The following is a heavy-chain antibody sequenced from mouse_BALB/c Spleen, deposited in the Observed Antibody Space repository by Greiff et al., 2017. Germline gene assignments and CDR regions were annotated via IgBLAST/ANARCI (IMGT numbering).Heavy chain of an antibody. CDR3: ARDRAD. V-gene: IGHV7-3*02. CDR2: IRNKANGYTT. CDR1: GFTFTDYY. J-gene: IGHJ3*01. Sequence: EVKLQESGGGLVQPGGSLRLSCATSGFTFTDYYMSWVRQPPGKALEWLGFIRNKANGYTTEYSASVKGRFTISRDNSQSILYLQMNTLRAEDSATYYCARDRADWGQGTLVTVSA.